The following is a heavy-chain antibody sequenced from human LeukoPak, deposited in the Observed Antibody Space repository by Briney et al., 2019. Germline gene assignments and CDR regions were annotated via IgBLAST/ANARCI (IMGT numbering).Heavy chain of an antibody. D-gene: IGHD5-24*01. CDR2: ISGSSTYI. J-gene: IGHJ6*02. V-gene: IGHV3-21*04. CDR3: ARQKDGYYYYYGVDV. Sequence: GGSLRLSCSASGFTFSTYTMNWVRQAPGKGLEWVSSISGSSTYIYYADSVKGRCTISRDNAKNSLYLQMNSLRAEDTAVYYCARQKDGYYYYYGVDVWGQGTTVTVSS. CDR1: GFTFSTYT.